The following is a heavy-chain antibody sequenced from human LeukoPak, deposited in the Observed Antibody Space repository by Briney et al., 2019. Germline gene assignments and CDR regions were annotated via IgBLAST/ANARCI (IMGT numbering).Heavy chain of an antibody. Sequence: SETLSLTCGVYGGSFSGYYWSWIRQPPGKGLEWIGEINPRGSTNYNPSLKSRVTLSADTSKNQFSLTLNSVTPADTAVYYCARRRLGYYFDYWGQRTLVTVSS. CDR3: ARRRLGYYFDY. CDR1: GGSFSGYY. D-gene: IGHD5-24*01. V-gene: IGHV4-34*01. J-gene: IGHJ4*02. CDR2: INPRGST.